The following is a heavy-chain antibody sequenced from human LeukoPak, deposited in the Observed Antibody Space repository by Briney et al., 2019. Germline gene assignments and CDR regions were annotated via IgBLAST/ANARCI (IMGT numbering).Heavy chain of an antibody. J-gene: IGHJ5*02. CDR1: GFTFGDYG. V-gene: IGHV3-30*18. CDR3: AKGNSVLLWFGESHSWFDP. CDR2: LTYDGTNE. Sequence: PGGSLRLSCAASGFTFGDYGMHWVRQAPGKGLEWLTLLTYDGTNEYYADSVKGRFDISRDNAKNSLYLQTNSLRAEDTAVYYCAKGNSVLLWFGESHSWFDPWGQGTLVTVSS. D-gene: IGHD3-10*01.